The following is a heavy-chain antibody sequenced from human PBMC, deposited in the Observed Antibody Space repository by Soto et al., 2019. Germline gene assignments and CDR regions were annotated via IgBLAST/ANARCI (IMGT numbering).Heavy chain of an antibody. CDR3: AKDERFLEWLLKMDYYYYYGMDV. D-gene: IGHD3-3*01. Sequence: GGSLRLSCAASGFTFSSYAMSWVRQAPGKGLEWVSAISGSGGSTYYADSVKGRFTISRDNSKNTLYLQMNSLRAEDTAVYYCAKDERFLEWLLKMDYYYYYGMDVWGQGTTVTVSS. V-gene: IGHV3-23*01. CDR2: ISGSGGST. CDR1: GFTFSSYA. J-gene: IGHJ6*02.